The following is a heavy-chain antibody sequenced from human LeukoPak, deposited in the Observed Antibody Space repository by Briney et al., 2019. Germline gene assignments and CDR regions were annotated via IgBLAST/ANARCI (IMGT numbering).Heavy chain of an antibody. D-gene: IGHD4-11*01. V-gene: IGHV4-39*07. J-gene: IGHJ6*03. CDR3: ALRSPFGVTTYYYMDV. CDR1: GGSISSSSYS. CDR2: INHSGST. Sequence: SETLSLTCAVSGGSISSSSYSWGWIRQPPGKGLEWIGEINHSGSTNYNPSLKSRVTISVDTSKNQFSLKLSSVTAADTAVYYCALRSPFGVTTYYYMDVWGKGTTVTVSS.